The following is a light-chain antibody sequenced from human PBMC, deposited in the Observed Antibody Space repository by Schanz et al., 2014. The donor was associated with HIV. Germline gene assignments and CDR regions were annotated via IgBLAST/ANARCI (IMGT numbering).Light chain of an antibody. CDR1: QSVTSNY. CDR3: QQYGSPHIT. V-gene: IGKV3-20*01. Sequence: EIVLTQSPGTLSFSPGDRATLSCRASQSVTSNYLAWSQQKPGQAPRIVTYCASNRATGIPHRFSGSGSGTDFTLTITRLEPEDFAVFYCQQYGSPHITFGQGTRLEIK. J-gene: IGKJ5*01. CDR2: CAS.